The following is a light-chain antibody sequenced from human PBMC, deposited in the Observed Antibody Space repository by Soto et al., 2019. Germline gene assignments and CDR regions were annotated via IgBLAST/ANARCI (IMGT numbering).Light chain of an antibody. CDR2: AAS. CDR1: QSVSSN. Sequence: TQSAGTLGCSPGERSALSCMASQSVSSNSAWYQHNPGQAPPLLTYAASPRPTGIPARLSASGSGTEFTPPTRTPHSEDFAVYYCQHYNNWPPPFGQGTQVDIK. V-gene: IGKV3-15*01. CDR3: QHYNNWPPP. J-gene: IGKJ1*01.